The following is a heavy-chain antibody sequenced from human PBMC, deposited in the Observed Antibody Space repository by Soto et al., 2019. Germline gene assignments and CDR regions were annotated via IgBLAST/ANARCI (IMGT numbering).Heavy chain of an antibody. D-gene: IGHD2-21*01. V-gene: IGHV1-46*01. Sequence: SVKVSCKASGYTFTNYHIHWVRQAPEDGLEWMGRINPSGGTTIYAQKFHGRVTMTRDTSTSTVYMELSSLRSEDTAVYYCAREVLIDLNYFDYWGQGALVTVSS. CDR3: AREVLIDLNYFDY. CDR1: GYTFTNYH. J-gene: IGHJ4*02. CDR2: INPSGGTT.